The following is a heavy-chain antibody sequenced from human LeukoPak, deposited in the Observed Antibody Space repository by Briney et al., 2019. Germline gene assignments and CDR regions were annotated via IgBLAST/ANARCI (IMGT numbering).Heavy chain of an antibody. D-gene: IGHD6-19*01. V-gene: IGHV1-8*01. J-gene: IGHJ4*02. CDR2: MNPNSGNT. Sequence: ASVKVSFKASGYTFTYCDIYSVRQASGQGLEWMGWMNPNSGNTGYGQSFQGRITMTRDISIGTAYMELSNLTSEDTAIYYCTRGSSGRRDNWGQGTLVTVSA. CDR3: TRGSSGRRDN. CDR1: GYTFTYCD.